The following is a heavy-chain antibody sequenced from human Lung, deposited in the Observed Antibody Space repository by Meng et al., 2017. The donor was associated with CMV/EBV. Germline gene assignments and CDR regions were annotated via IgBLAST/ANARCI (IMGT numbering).Heavy chain of an antibody. Sequence: QGQLGGSGGGVVQPGRSLRLSCAASGFTFSSYAMHWVRQAPGKGLEWVAVISYDGSNKYYADSVKGRFTISRDNSKNALYLQMNSLRAEDTAVYYCAHGGGDCWGQGTLVTVSS. D-gene: IGHD2-15*01. J-gene: IGHJ4*02. V-gene: IGHV3-30-3*01. CDR2: ISYDGSNK. CDR3: AHGGGDC. CDR1: GFTFSSYA.